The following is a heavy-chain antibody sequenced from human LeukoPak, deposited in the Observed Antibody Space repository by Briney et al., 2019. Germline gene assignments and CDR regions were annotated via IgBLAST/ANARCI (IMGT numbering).Heavy chain of an antibody. V-gene: IGHV3-21*01. CDR1: GFTFSSYS. CDR2: ISSSSSYI. CDR3: ARVSEKQSNFDY. D-gene: IGHD1/OR15-1a*01. Sequence: GGSLRLSCAASGFTFSSYSMNWVRQAPGKGLEWVSSISSSSSYIYYADSVKGRFTISRDNAKNSLYLQMNSLRAEDTAVYYCARVSEKQSNFDYWGQGTLVTVSS. J-gene: IGHJ4*02.